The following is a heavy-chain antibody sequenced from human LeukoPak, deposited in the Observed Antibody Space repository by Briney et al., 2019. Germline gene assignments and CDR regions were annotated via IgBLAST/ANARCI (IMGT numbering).Heavy chain of an antibody. V-gene: IGHV4-59*01. CDR3: ARGKKGTSSGYRTYYFDY. D-gene: IGHD3-22*01. Sequence: SETLSLTCTVSGGSISSYYWSWIRQPPGKGLEWIGYIYYSGSTNYNPSLKSRVTISVDTSKNQFSLKLSSVTAADTAVYYCARGKKGTSSGYRTYYFDYWGQGTLVTVSS. CDR1: GGSISSYY. J-gene: IGHJ4*02. CDR2: IYYSGST.